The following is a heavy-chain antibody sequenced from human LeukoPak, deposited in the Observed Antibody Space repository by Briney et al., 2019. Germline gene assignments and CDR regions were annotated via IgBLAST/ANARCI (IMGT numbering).Heavy chain of an antibody. J-gene: IGHJ4*02. CDR2: IGGGGENT. D-gene: IGHD1-14*01. V-gene: IGHV3-23*01. CDR3: AKVLTGSQDY. CDR1: GFTFNSYA. Sequence: GGSLRLSCAASGFTFNSYALSWVRQAPGKGLEWVSTIGGGGENTYYADSVKGRFTISRDSTKNTVYLHMKSLRAEDTAVYFCAKVLTGSQDYWGQGTLVTVTS.